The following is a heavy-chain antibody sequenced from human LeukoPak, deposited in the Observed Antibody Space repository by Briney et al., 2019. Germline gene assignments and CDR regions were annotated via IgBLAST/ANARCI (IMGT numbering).Heavy chain of an antibody. Sequence: SETLSPTCTVSGGSISSGSYYWSWIRQPAGKGLEWIGRIYTSGGTNYNPSLKSRVTISVDTSKNQFSLKLSSVTAADTAVYYCARERLERRDNWFDPWGQGTLVTVSS. CDR2: IYTSGGT. J-gene: IGHJ5*02. CDR3: ARERLERRDNWFDP. V-gene: IGHV4-61*02. CDR1: GGSISSGSYY. D-gene: IGHD1-1*01.